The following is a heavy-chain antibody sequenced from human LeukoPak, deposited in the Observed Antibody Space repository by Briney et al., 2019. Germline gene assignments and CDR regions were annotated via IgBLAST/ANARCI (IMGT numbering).Heavy chain of an antibody. CDR2: INHSGST. CDR3: ARGSRYGDNDY. Sequence: SETLSLTCAVYGGSFSGYYWSWIRQPPGKGLEWIGEINHSGSTNYNPSLKSRVTISVDTSKNQFSLKLSSVTAADTAVYYCARGSRYGDNDYWGQGTLVTVSS. V-gene: IGHV4-34*01. CDR1: GGSFSGYY. D-gene: IGHD4-17*01. J-gene: IGHJ4*02.